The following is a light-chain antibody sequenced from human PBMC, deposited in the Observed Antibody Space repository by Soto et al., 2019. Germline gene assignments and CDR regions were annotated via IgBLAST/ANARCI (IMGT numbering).Light chain of an antibody. J-gene: IGLJ3*02. CDR2: YDD. V-gene: IGLV1-36*01. Sequence: QSVLTQPPSVSAAPRQRVTISCSGSSSNIGTNAVNWFQQLPGKAPKLLIYYDDLLPSGVSVRFSGSKSGTSASLAISGLQSEDEADYYCASWDDSLNAWVFGGGTKLTVL. CDR1: SSNIGTNA. CDR3: ASWDDSLNAWV.